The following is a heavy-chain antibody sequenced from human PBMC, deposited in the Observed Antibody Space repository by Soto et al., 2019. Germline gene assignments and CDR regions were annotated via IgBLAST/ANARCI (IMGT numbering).Heavy chain of an antibody. D-gene: IGHD6-13*01. CDR2: INAGTGNT. CDR1: GYTFSDYP. V-gene: IGHV1-3*01. CDR3: ARDRSGYPDF. J-gene: IGHJ4*01. Sequence: QVQLVQSGAEVKKPGASVRVSCKASGYTFSDYPMHWVRQAPGQRLEWLGWINAGTGNTKYSQKFQGRITITRDTFASTVYMELSSVTSHDTAVYYCARDRSGYPDFWGQGPLVTISA.